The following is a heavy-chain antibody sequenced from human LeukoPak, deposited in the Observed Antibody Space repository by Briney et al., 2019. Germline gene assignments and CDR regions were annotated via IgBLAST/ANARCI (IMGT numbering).Heavy chain of an antibody. D-gene: IGHD3-10*01. CDR2: INPDSGVA. J-gene: IGHJ5*02. CDR3: ARGTYGSGTYRWFDP. Sequence: WASVKVSCKTSGYTFSGYNMFWVRQDPGQWLQCMGWINPDSGVANYALDFQGRVTMTRDTSNSTVYMELSSLRSDDTAVYYCARGTYGSGTYRWFDPWGQGTQVTVSS. CDR1: GYTFSGYN. V-gene: IGHV1-2*02.